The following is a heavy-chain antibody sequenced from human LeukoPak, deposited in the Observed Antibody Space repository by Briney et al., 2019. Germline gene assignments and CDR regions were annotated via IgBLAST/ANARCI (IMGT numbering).Heavy chain of an antibody. J-gene: IGHJ3*02. V-gene: IGHV3-11*05. CDR1: GFRVSNAW. D-gene: IGHD3-9*01. Sequence: GGSLRLSCAASGFRVSNAWMSWVRQAPGKGLEWVSYISSSSSYTNYADSVKGRFTISRDNAKNSLYLQMNSLRAEDTAVYYCARDAENYDILTGYQYDAFDIWGQGTMVTVSS. CDR3: ARDAENYDILTGYQYDAFDI. CDR2: ISSSSSYT.